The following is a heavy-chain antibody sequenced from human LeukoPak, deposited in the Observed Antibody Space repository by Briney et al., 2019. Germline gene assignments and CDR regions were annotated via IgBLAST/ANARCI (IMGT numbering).Heavy chain of an antibody. CDR1: GFTFSSYA. Sequence: PGGSLRLSCAASGFTFSSYAMHWVRQAPGKGREWVAVTSYDGSNKYYADSVKGRFTISRDNSKNTLYLQMNSLRAEDTAVYYCARDGSYYYDSSGYRLDYWGQGTLVTVSS. V-gene: IGHV3-30-3*01. CDR2: TSYDGSNK. J-gene: IGHJ4*02. CDR3: ARDGSYYYDSSGYRLDY. D-gene: IGHD3-22*01.